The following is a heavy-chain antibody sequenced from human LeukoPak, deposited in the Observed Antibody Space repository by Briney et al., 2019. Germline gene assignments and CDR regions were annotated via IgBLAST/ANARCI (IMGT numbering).Heavy chain of an antibody. CDR1: GFTFSISA. V-gene: IGHV3-30*02. CDR2: DGINK. J-gene: IGHJ4*02. Sequence: GGSLRLSCTASGFTFSISALHWVRQAPGKGLEWVAFDGINKYYADSVKGRFTISRDNSKNTLYLHMNSLRPEDTAVYYCEARRLTATTEIDYWGQGTLVTVSS. CDR3: EARRLTATTEIDY. D-gene: IGHD4-17*01.